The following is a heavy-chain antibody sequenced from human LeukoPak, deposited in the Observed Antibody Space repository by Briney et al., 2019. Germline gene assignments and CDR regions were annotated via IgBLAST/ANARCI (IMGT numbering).Heavy chain of an antibody. CDR1: GYTFTSYG. CDR3: ARGSTIFGVVITYYFDY. Sequence: ASVKVSCKASGYTFTSYGISWVRQASGQGLEWMGWISAYNGNTNYAQKLQGRVTMTTDTSTSTAYMELRSLRSDDTAVYYCARGSTIFGVVITYYFDYWGQGTLVTVSS. CDR2: ISAYNGNT. D-gene: IGHD3-3*01. V-gene: IGHV1-18*01. J-gene: IGHJ4*02.